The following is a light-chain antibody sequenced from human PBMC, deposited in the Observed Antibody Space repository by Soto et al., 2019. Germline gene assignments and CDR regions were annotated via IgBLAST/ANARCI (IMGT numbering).Light chain of an antibody. CDR1: QSISSSSY. CDR3: QQYDSPPWT. V-gene: IGKV3-20*01. CDR2: GVS. Sequence: EIVLTQSPGTLSLSPGERATLSCRASQSISSSSYLGWYQQKPGQAPRLLIYGVSSRATGTPDRFSGSGSGTDFSLTISRVEPEDFAVYFCQQYDSPPWTFGQGTKVDI. J-gene: IGKJ1*01.